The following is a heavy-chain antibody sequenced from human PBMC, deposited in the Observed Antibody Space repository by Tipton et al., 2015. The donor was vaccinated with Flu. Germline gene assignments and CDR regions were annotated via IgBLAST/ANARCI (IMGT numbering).Heavy chain of an antibody. J-gene: IGHJ6*02. CDR2: ISSSGSTI. Sequence: GSLRLSCAASGFTFSSYEMNWVRQAPGKGLEWVSYISSSGSTINYADSVKGRFTISRDNAKNSLYLQMNSLRAEDTAIYYCARDHPPSITVFGVITDYFGMDVWGQGTTVTVSS. CDR1: GFTFSSYE. CDR3: ARDHPPSITVFGVITDYFGMDV. D-gene: IGHD3-3*01. V-gene: IGHV3-48*03.